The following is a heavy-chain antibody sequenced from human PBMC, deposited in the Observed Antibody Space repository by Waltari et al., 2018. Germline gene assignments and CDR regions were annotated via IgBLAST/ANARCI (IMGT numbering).Heavy chain of an antibody. J-gene: IGHJ5*02. CDR1: GGSISSGSFY. V-gene: IGHV4-39*01. D-gene: IGHD5-12*01. CDR3: ARHWKKSGYRFDP. CDR2: IYYSGST. Sequence: QLQLQESGPGLVRPSDTLSLTCSVAGGSISSGSFYWGWIRQSPGKGLEWIGSIYYSGSTDYNSNLKSRVTISGDTSKNQFSLKLSSVTAADTAVYYCARHWKKSGYRFDPWGQGTLVTVSS.